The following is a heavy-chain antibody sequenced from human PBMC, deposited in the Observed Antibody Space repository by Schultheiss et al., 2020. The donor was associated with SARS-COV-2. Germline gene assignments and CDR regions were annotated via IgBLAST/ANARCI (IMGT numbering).Heavy chain of an antibody. CDR2: IYYSGST. CDR1: GGSISSGGYY. Sequence: SETLSLTCTVSGGSISSGGYYWGWIRQPPGKGLEWIGSIYYSGSTYYNPSLKSRVTISVDTSKNQFSLKLSSVTAADTAVYYCARLPYGDYGGFAVWGQGTLVTVSS. D-gene: IGHD4-17*01. CDR3: ARLPYGDYGGFAV. V-gene: IGHV4-39*01. J-gene: IGHJ4*02.